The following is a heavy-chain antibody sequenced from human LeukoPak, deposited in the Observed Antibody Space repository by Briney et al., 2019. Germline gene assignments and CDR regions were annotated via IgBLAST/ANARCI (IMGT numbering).Heavy chain of an antibody. Sequence: ASVTVSCKPSGYSFTDYYIHWVRQAPGQGLEWMGWINPNSGGTNYAQKFQGRVTMTRDTFISTGYMELTSLRSDDTAVYYCAGGKSYYNVIEYWGQGTLVTVSS. CDR3: AGGKSYYNVIEY. J-gene: IGHJ4*02. V-gene: IGHV1-2*02. CDR2: INPNSGGT. CDR1: GYSFTDYY. D-gene: IGHD3-10*01.